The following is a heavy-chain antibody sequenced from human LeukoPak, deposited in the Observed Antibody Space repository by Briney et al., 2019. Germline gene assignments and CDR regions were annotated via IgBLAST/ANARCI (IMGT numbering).Heavy chain of an antibody. CDR2: ISSSSSTI. D-gene: IGHD1-14*01. V-gene: IGHV3-48*04. CDR3: ARDLGEHGSNNFDY. CDR1: GFTFSSYS. Sequence: GGSLRLSCAASGFTFSSYSMNWVRQAPGKGLEWVSYISSSSSTIYYADSVKGRFTISRDNAKNSLYLQMNSLRAEDTAVYYCARDLGEHGSNNFDYWGQGTLVTVSS. J-gene: IGHJ4*02.